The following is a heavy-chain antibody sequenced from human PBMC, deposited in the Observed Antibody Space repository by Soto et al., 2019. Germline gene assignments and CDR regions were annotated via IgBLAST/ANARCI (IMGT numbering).Heavy chain of an antibody. D-gene: IGHD3-22*01. J-gene: IGHJ6*02. Sequence: SVKVSCKASGGTFSSYAISWVRQAPGQGLEWMGGIIPIFGTANYAQKFQGRVTITADESTSTAYMELSSLRSEDTAVYYCARGIVVVTSGYYYGMDVWGQGNTVTVS. V-gene: IGHV1-69*13. CDR2: IIPIFGTA. CDR3: ARGIVVVTSGYYYGMDV. CDR1: GGTFSSYA.